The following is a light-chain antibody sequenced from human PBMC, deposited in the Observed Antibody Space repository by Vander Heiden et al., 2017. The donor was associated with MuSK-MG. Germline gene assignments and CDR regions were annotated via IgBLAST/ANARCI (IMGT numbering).Light chain of an antibody. CDR3: QQDNSYPST. J-gene: IGKJ2*01. CDR1: QSISSW. CDR2: DAS. V-gene: IGKV1-5*01. Sequence: DIQMTQSPSTLSASVGDRVTITCRASQSISSWLAWYQQKPGKAPKLLIYDASSLESGVPSRFSGTGSGTEFTLTISSLLPDDFATYYCQQDNSYPSTFGQWTKLELK.